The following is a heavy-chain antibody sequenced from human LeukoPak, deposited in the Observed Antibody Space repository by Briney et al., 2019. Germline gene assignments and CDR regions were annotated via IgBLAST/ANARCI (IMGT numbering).Heavy chain of an antibody. J-gene: IGHJ4*02. V-gene: IGHV3-15*01. CDR2: IKSKTDGGTT. D-gene: IGHD2-15*01. CDR3: TTGNVVPLSDY. Sequence: GGSLRLSCAASGFTFSSYSMNWVRQAPGKGLEWVGRIKSKTDGGTTDYAAPVKGRFTISRDDSKSTLYLQMNNLKTEDTAVYYCTTGNVVPLSDYWGQGTLVTVSS. CDR1: GFTFSSYS.